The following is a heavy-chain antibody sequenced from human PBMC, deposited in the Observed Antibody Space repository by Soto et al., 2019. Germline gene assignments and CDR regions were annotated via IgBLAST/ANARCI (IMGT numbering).Heavy chain of an antibody. D-gene: IGHD3-16*02. CDR2: IYTNGNA. CDR1: GGSFSSYY. Sequence: QAQLQESGPGLVKPSETLSLTCCVSGGSFSSYYWTWIRQPAGKGLEWIGRIYTNGNANYNPSLKSRVTMSADTSKNQFSLRLRSVTAADTAVYYCARGVRDGYYGMDVWGPGATVTVSS. J-gene: IGHJ6*02. CDR3: ARGVRDGYYGMDV. V-gene: IGHV4-4*07.